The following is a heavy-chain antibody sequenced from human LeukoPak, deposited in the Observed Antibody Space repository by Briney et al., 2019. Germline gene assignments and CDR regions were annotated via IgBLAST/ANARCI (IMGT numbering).Heavy chain of an antibody. J-gene: IGHJ6*03. CDR2: IYTSGST. Sequence: SETLSLTCTVSGGSISSYYWSWIRQPARKGLEWIGRIYTSGSTNYNPSLKSRVTMSVDTSKNQFSLKLSSVTAADTAVYYCARGTHYDILTGLYYYYMDVWGKGTTVTVSS. CDR3: ARGTHYDILTGLYYYYMDV. V-gene: IGHV4-4*07. D-gene: IGHD3-9*01. CDR1: GGSISSYY.